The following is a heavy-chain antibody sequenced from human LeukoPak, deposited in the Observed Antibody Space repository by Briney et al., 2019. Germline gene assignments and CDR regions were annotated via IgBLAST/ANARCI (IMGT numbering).Heavy chain of an antibody. V-gene: IGHV1-46*01. CDR3: ARTMIRGVINSPLDY. Sequence: ASVKVSCKASGYTFTSYYMHWVRQAPGQGLEWMGIINPSDGRTTYAQKFQGRLTLTRDMSTSTGYMELSSLRSGDTAVYYCARTMIRGVINSPLDYWGQGTLVTVSS. CDR2: INPSDGRT. J-gene: IGHJ4*02. D-gene: IGHD3-10*01. CDR1: GYTFTSYY.